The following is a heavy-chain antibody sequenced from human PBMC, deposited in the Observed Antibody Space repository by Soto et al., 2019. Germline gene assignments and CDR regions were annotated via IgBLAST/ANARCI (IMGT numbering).Heavy chain of an antibody. D-gene: IGHD5-12*01. CDR2: IYYSGST. Sequence: SETLSLTCTVSGGSISSYYWSWIRQPPGKGLEWIGYIYYSGSTNYNPSLKSRVTISVDTSKNQFSLKLSSVTAADTAVYYCARSGGDIEGLDYWGQGTLVTVSS. CDR1: GGSISSYY. CDR3: ARSGGDIEGLDY. J-gene: IGHJ4*02. V-gene: IGHV4-59*01.